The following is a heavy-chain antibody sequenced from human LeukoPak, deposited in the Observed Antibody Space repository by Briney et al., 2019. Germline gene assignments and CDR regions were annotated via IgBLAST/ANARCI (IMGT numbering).Heavy chain of an antibody. Sequence: PSETLSLTCTVSGGSISSYYWSWIRQPPGKGLEWIGYIYYNGSTNYNPSLKSRVTISVDTSKNQFSLKLSSVTAADTAVYYCARGWMKDAFDIWGQGTMVTVSS. CDR2: IYYNGST. CDR1: GGSISSYY. CDR3: ARGWMKDAFDI. V-gene: IGHV4-59*01. D-gene: IGHD5-12*01. J-gene: IGHJ3*02.